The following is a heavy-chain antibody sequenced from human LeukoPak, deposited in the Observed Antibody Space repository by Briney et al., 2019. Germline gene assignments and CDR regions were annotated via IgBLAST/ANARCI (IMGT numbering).Heavy chain of an antibody. V-gene: IGHV3-7*01. CDR1: VFPFSSHW. J-gene: IGHJ1*01. CDR2: INQVRSVR. Sequence: GGSLRLSCAAPVFPFSSHWMTWVRQAPGKVLEWVATINQVRSVRYYVDSVKGRFTISRDNAKSSLSLQMNSLRVEDTAVYYCASLYDVCFLHWGQGILVTVSS. D-gene: IGHD3-16*01. CDR3: ASLYDVCFLH.